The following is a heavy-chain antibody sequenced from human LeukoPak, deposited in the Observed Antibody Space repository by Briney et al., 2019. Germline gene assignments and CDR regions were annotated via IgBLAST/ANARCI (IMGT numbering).Heavy chain of an antibody. J-gene: IGHJ2*01. CDR2: IYYSGST. CDR1: GGSISSYY. CDR3: ARSSGYSSSWYWYFDL. V-gene: IGHV4-59*01. D-gene: IGHD6-13*01. Sequence: SETLSLTCTVSGGSISSYYWSWIRQPPGKGLEWIGYIYYSGSTNYNPSLKSRVTISVDTSKNQFSLKLSSVTAADTAVYYCARSSGYSSSWYWYFDLWGRGTLVTVSS.